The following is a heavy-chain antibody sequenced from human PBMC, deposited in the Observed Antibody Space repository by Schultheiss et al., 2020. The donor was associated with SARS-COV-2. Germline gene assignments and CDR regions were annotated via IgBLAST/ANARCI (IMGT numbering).Heavy chain of an antibody. Sequence: SQTLSLTCAVYGGSLSGYYWTWIRQSPGKGLEWIGEINHSGSTNYNPSLKSRVTISVDTSKNQFSLKVSSVTAADTAVYYCASTSDIVVAVATTWGQGTLVTVSS. CDR2: INHSGST. CDR3: ASTSDIVVAVATT. D-gene: IGHD2-15*01. CDR1: GGSLSGYY. J-gene: IGHJ1*01. V-gene: IGHV4-34*01.